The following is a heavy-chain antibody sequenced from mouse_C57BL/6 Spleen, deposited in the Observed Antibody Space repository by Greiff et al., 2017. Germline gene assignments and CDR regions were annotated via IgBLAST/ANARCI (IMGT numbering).Heavy chain of an antibody. CDR3: ARADYPNCFDD. J-gene: IGHJ2*01. CDR1: GYTFTSYW. D-gene: IGHD1-1*02. Sequence: QVQLQQPGAELVRPGSSVKLSCTASGYTFTSYWMDWVKQRPGQGLEWIGNIYPSDSETHYNQKFKDKATLTVDKSSSTAYMQLSSLTSEDSAVYYCARADYPNCFDDWGQGTTLTVAA. CDR2: IYPSDSET. V-gene: IGHV1-61*01.